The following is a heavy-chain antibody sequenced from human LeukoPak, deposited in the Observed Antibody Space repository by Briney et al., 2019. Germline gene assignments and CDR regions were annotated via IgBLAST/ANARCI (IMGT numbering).Heavy chain of an antibody. J-gene: IGHJ4*02. D-gene: IGHD4-17*01. V-gene: IGHV1-69*13. CDR1: GGTFNNFA. CDR2: IFPVFGTS. CDR3: TTYGDYYYFDY. Sequence: SVKVSCKASGGTFNNFAICWVRQAPGQGLEWMGGIFPVFGTSTYAQKFQGRVTITADESTRTAHMELSSLRSEDTAVYYCTTYGDYYYFDYWGQGTLVTVSS.